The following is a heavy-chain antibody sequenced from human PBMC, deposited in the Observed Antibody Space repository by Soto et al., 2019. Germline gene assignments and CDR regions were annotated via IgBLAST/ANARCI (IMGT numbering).Heavy chain of an antibody. D-gene: IGHD4-17*01. V-gene: IGHV4-61*01. J-gene: IGHJ4*02. CDR1: VCSGINNTDY. Sequence: SSTXSLTGSVSVCSGINNTDYLSWIRQPPGNRLDWIGYVYYSGTTNYNPSLKSRVTISVDLSKNQFSLRLSSVTTADTALYYCPRTTAVNTTITSSYFFEYWGPRTLV. CDR2: VYYSGTT. CDR3: PRTTAVNTTITSSYFFEY.